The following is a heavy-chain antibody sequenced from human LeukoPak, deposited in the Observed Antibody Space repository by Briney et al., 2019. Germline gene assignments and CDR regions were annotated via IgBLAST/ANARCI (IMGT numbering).Heavy chain of an antibody. D-gene: IGHD6-13*01. Sequence: GASVKVSCKASGYTFTSYDINWVRQATGQGLEWMGWMNPNSGNTGYAQKFQGRVTMTRNTSISTAYMELSSLRSEDTAVYYCARGRSSSWANWFDPRGQGTLVTVSS. V-gene: IGHV1-8*01. CDR1: GYTFTSYD. CDR3: ARGRSSSWANWFDP. J-gene: IGHJ5*02. CDR2: MNPNSGNT.